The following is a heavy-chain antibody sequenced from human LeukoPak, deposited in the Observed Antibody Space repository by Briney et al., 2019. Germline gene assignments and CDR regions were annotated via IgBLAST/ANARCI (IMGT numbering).Heavy chain of an antibody. D-gene: IGHD3-10*01. J-gene: IGHJ4*02. Sequence: PGGSLRLSCAASGFTFGTYGMYWVRQAPGKGLEWVAVISYDGSDKYYADSVKGRFTISRDSSKNTLYLQMNSLRADDTAVYYCAKEESYFYGSMAYWGQGTLVTVSS. CDR2: ISYDGSDK. V-gene: IGHV3-30*18. CDR1: GFTFGTYG. CDR3: AKEESYFYGSMAY.